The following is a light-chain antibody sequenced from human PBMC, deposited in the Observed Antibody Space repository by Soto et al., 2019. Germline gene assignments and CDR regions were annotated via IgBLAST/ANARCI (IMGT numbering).Light chain of an antibody. Sequence: EIVLTQSPATLSLSPGERATLSCRASQSVSSSLAWYQQKPGQAPRLLIYDASNRAAGIPARFSGSGSGTDFTLTISSLEPEDSAVYYCQQRSNWYTFGQGTKLEIK. CDR2: DAS. CDR1: QSVSSS. CDR3: QQRSNWYT. J-gene: IGKJ2*01. V-gene: IGKV3-11*01.